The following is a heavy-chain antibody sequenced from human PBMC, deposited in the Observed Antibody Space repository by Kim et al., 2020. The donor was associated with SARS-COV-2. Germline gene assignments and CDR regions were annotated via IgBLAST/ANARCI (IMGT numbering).Heavy chain of an antibody. Sequence: VRFTISRDNSKNTLYLQMSSLRAEDTAVYYCVKGGSYYGSGSYYNEVGDYWGQGTLVTVSS. D-gene: IGHD3-10*01. J-gene: IGHJ4*02. CDR3: VKGGSYYGSGSYYNEVGDY. V-gene: IGHV3-64D*06.